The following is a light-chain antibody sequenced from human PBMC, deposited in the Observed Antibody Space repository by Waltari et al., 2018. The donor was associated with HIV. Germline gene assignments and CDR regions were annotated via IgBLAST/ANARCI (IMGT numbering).Light chain of an antibody. Sequence: SYVLTQPPSVSVAPGQTARITCGGNNIGSKSVQWYKQKPGQAPVLVVYDDSDRPSGIPERFSGSNSGNTATLTISRVEEGDEADYYCQVWESSNDHRVVFGGGTKLTVL. CDR3: QVWESSNDHRVV. CDR2: DDS. J-gene: IGLJ2*01. V-gene: IGLV3-21*02. CDR1: NIGSKS.